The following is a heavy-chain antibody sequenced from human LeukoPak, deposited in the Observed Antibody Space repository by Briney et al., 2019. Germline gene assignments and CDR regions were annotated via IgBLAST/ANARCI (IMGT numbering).Heavy chain of an antibody. D-gene: IGHD1-14*01. CDR2: IRKKTNGYTT. V-gene: IGHV3-72*01. Sequence: GGSLRLSCAASGFTFSNYWISWVRQAPGKGLEWVGRIRKKTNGYTTEYAASVRGRFTISRDDSRNSLYLQMNSLKTEDTAVYYCGRGGSYRAFDIWGQGTMVTVSS. CDR1: GFTFSNYW. J-gene: IGHJ3*02. CDR3: GRGGSYRAFDI.